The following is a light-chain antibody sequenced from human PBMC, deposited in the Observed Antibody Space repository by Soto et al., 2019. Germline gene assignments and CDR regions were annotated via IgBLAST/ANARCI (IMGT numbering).Light chain of an antibody. J-gene: IGKJ1*01. CDR2: GAS. V-gene: IGKV3-15*01. CDR3: QQYKDWPTT. CDR1: QNVISN. Sequence: IVLTQSPGTLSLSPGERATLSCRASQNVISNLAWYQQKPGQAPRLLIYGASTRATGIPARFSGSGAGTDFTLTITSLQSEDFGVYFCQQYKDWPTTFGQGTKVDIK.